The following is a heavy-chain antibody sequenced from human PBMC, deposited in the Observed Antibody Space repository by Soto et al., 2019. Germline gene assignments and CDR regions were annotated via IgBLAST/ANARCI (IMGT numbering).Heavy chain of an antibody. CDR3: ARDSPSFTIFGVVTVGNWFDP. V-gene: IGHV1-3*01. CDR2: INDGNGNT. CDR1: GYTFTSYA. D-gene: IGHD3-3*01. J-gene: IGHJ5*02. Sequence: ASVKVSCKASGYTFTSYAMHWVRQAPGQRLEWMGWINDGNGNTKYSQKFQGRVTITRDTSASTAYMELSSLRSEDTAVFYCARDSPSFTIFGVVTVGNWFDPWGQGTLVTVSS.